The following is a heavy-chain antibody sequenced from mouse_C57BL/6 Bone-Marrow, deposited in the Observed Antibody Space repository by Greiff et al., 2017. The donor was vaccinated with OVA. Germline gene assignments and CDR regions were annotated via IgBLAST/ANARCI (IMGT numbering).Heavy chain of an antibody. J-gene: IGHJ2*01. D-gene: IGHD1-1*01. CDR2: ISSGGSYT. Sequence: EVKLVESGGDLVKPGGSLKLSCAASGFTFSSYGMSWVRQTPDKRLEWVATISSGGSYTSYPDSVKGRFTISRDNGKNTRYLQMSSLKSEDTAMYYCARHHYYGSSYGYWGQGTTLTVSS. V-gene: IGHV5-6*01. CDR3: ARHHYYGSSYGY. CDR1: GFTFSSYG.